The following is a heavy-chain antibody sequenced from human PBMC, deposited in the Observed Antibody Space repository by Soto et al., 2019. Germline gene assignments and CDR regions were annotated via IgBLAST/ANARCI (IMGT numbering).Heavy chain of an antibody. Sequence: GESLKISCKGVGYKFGSAWIGWVRQMPGKGLEWMGIIKPGTSDIRYSPSCRGHVTISADEAVSTAYLQWSSLKASDTAMYYCARQLSHICDSWGQGTRVTVS. CDR1: GYKFGSAW. D-gene: IGHD3-3*02. J-gene: IGHJ4*02. CDR2: IKPGTSDI. V-gene: IGHV5-51*01. CDR3: ARQLSHICDS.